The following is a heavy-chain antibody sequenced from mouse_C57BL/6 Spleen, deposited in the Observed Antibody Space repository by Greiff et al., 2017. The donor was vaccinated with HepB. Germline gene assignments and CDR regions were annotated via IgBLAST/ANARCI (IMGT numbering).Heavy chain of an antibody. CDR3: ARPGLGRGGFDY. CDR1: GYTFTSYT. CDR2: INPSSGYT. Sequence: VQLQESGAELARPGASVKMSCKASGYTFTSYTMHWVKQRPGQGLEWIGYINPSSGYTKYNQKFKDKATLTADKSSSTAYMQLSSLTSEDSAVYYCARPGLGRGGFDYWGQGTTLTVSS. D-gene: IGHD4-1*01. V-gene: IGHV1-4*01. J-gene: IGHJ2*01.